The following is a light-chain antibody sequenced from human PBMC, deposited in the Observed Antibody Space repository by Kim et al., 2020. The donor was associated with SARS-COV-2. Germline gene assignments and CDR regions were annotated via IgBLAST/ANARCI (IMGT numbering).Light chain of an antibody. J-gene: IGLJ2*01. CDR1: KLGDKY. V-gene: IGLV3-1*01. Sequence: VSPGQTASITCSGDKLGDKYASWYQQKPGQSPILVVYQDTKRPSGIPERFSGSNSGNTATLTISGTQAVDEADYYCQAWDSSTVVFGGGTQLTVL. CDR3: QAWDSSTVV. CDR2: QDT.